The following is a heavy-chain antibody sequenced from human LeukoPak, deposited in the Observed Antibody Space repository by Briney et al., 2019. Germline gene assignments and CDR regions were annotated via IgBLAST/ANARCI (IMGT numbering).Heavy chain of an antibody. CDR2: INPDGSRT. CDR3: ARDLRGKSGY. J-gene: IGHJ4*02. V-gene: IGHV3-74*01. Sequence: GGSLRLSCAASGFTFSNYWVHWVRQAPGKGLVWVSRINPDGSRTDYADSVKGRFTISRDNAKNTLYLQMNSLRAEDTAVYFCARDLRGKSGYWGQGTLVTVSS. D-gene: IGHD4-23*01. CDR1: GFTFSNYW.